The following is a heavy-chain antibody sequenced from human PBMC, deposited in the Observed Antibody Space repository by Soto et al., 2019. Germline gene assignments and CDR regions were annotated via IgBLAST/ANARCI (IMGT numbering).Heavy chain of an antibody. CDR2: ISYDGGNQ. D-gene: IGHD3-16*01. CDR1: GFTFSSSG. Sequence: GGSLRLSCAASGFTFSSSGMHWVRQAPGKGLEWVEVISYDGGNQYYADSVKGRFTISRDNSKNTPYLQMNSLRAEDTAVYYCAKDGLGGGPPAYCGMDVCGQGSKVTDSS. J-gene: IGHJ6*02. V-gene: IGHV3-30*18. CDR3: AKDGLGGGPPAYCGMDV.